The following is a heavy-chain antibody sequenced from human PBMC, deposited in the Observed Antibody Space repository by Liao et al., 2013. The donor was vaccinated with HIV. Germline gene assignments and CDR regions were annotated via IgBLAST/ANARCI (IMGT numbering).Heavy chain of an antibody. Sequence: QLQLQESGSGLVKPSQTLSLTCAVSGGSISSGDSSWSWIRQPPGKGLEWIGYIYHSGSTYYNPSLKSRITISVDTSKNQFALKLSSVTAADTAVYYCARASDDGWNWFDPGAREPWSSSPQ. D-gene: IGHD1-1*01. J-gene: IGHJ5*02. CDR3: ARASDDGWNWFDP. CDR1: GGSISSGDSS. V-gene: IGHV4-30-2*01. CDR2: IYHSGST.